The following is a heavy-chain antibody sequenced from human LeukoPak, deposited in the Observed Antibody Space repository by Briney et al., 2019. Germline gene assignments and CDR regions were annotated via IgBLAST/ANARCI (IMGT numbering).Heavy chain of an antibody. V-gene: IGHV3-11*06. D-gene: IGHD5-12*01. CDR1: GFTFSDYY. Sequence: GGSLRLSCAATGFTFSDYYMSWIRQAPGKGLEWVSYISSSSSYTNYADSVKGRFTISRDNAKNSLYLQMNSLRAEDTAVYYCARAGYSGYDFLDYWGQGTLVTVSS. CDR3: ARAGYSGYDFLDY. J-gene: IGHJ4*02. CDR2: ISSSSSYT.